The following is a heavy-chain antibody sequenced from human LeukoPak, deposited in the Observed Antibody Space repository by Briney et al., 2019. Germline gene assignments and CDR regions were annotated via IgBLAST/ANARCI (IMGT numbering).Heavy chain of an antibody. V-gene: IGHV1-2*02. CDR2: INPNSGDT. J-gene: IGHJ4*02. CDR1: GYTFTDYH. CDR3: ATLMAHLDY. Sequence: ASVKVSCKAFGYTFTDYHMHWVRQAPGQGLEWMGWINPNSGDTNYAQKFQGRVTMTRDTPISTAYMELSRLRSEDTAVFYCATLMAHLDYWGQGTLVTVSS. D-gene: IGHD2-8*01.